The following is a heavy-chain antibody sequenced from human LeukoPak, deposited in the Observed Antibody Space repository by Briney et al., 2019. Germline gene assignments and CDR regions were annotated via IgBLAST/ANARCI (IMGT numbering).Heavy chain of an antibody. CDR1: GGSFSGYY. Sequence: PSETLSLTCAVYGGSFSGYYWSWIRQPPGKGLEWIEEINHSGSTNYNPSLKSRVTISVDTSKNQFSLKLSSVTAADTAVYYCARGVIAVAGTVYYFDYWGQGTLVTVSS. V-gene: IGHV4-34*01. CDR3: ARGVIAVAGTVYYFDY. D-gene: IGHD6-19*01. J-gene: IGHJ4*02. CDR2: INHSGST.